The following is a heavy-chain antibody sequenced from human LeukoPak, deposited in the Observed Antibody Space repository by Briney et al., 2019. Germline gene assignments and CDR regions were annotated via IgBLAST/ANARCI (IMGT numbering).Heavy chain of an antibody. Sequence: GESLKISCKGSGYSFTTYWIGWVRQMPGKGLEWMGIIYPGDSDTRYSPSFQGQVTISADKSISTAYLQWSSLKASDTGMYYCARHCGAGGSGSYYTYYYYGMDVWGQGTTVTVSS. J-gene: IGHJ6*02. CDR3: ARHCGAGGSGSYYTYYYYGMDV. CDR2: IYPGDSDT. D-gene: IGHD3-10*01. V-gene: IGHV5-51*01. CDR1: GYSFTTYW.